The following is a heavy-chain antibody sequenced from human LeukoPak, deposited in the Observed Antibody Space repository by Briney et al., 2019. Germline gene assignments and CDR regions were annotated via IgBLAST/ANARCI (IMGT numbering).Heavy chain of an antibody. V-gene: IGHV3-30*03. CDR2: LSYDGSNE. Sequence: QPGGSLRLSCAASGFPFSSYGMHWVRQAPGKGLEWVAVLSYDGSNEYYADSVEGRFTISRDNSKNTLYLQMNSLRVEDTAVYYCARGFLDFDSWGQGTLVIVSS. J-gene: IGHJ4*02. CDR3: ARGFLDFDS. D-gene: IGHD3-3*01. CDR1: GFPFSSYG.